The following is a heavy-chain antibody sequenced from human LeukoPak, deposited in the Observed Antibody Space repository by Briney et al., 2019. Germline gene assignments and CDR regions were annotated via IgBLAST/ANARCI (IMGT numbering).Heavy chain of an antibody. V-gene: IGHV3-11*06. J-gene: IGHJ4*02. CDR3: AREVYGCYDC. Sequence: GGSLRLSCAASGFIFSDYYMSWLRQAPGKGVEWVSHISGSSCYTNYADSVKGRFTISRDNAKNSLYLQMNSLRAEDTAVYYCAREVYGCYDCWGRGTLVTVSS. CDR2: ISGSSCYT. D-gene: IGHD4-17*01. CDR1: GFIFSDYY.